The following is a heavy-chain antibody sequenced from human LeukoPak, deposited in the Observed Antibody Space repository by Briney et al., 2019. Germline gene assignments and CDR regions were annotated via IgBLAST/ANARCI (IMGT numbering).Heavy chain of an antibody. CDR1: GGSIGSYY. D-gene: IGHD6-19*01. CDR2: IYYSGST. V-gene: IGHV4-59*08. CDR3: ARHPTYSSGCDY. J-gene: IGHJ4*02. Sequence: SETLSLTCTVSGGSIGSYYWSWIRQPPGKGLEWIGYIYYSGSTNYNPSLKSRVTISVDTSKNQFSLKLSSVTAAVTAVYYCARHPTYSSGCDYWGQGTLVTVSS.